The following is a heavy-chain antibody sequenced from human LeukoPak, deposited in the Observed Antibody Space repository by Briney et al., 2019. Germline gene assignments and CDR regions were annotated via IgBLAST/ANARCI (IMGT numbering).Heavy chain of an antibody. D-gene: IGHD6-6*01. CDR2: IWYDGSNK. CDR1: GFTFSSYA. CDR3: ARVKYSSSYNWFDP. V-gene: IGHV3-33*08. J-gene: IGHJ5*02. Sequence: GGSLRLSCAASGFTFSSYAMHWVRQAPGKGLEWVAVIWYDGSNKYYADSVKGRFTISRDNSKNTLYLQMNSLRAEDTAVYYCARVKYSSSYNWFDPWGQGTLVTVSS.